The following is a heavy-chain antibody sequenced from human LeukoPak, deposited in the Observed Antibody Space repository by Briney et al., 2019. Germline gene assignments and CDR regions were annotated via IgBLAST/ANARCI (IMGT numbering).Heavy chain of an antibody. Sequence: PGGSLRLSCAASGFTFSSYAMSWVRQAPGKGLEWVSAISGSGGGTYYADSVRGRFTISRDNSENTLYLQMNSLRAEDTALYYCAKEVSGTGDPYFDYWGQGTLVTVSS. D-gene: IGHD7-27*01. V-gene: IGHV3-23*01. CDR2: ISGSGGGT. CDR3: AKEVSGTGDPYFDY. CDR1: GFTFSSYA. J-gene: IGHJ4*02.